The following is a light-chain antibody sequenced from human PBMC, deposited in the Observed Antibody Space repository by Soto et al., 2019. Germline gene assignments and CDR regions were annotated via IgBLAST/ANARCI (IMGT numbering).Light chain of an antibody. CDR3: QQYNKWPRT. V-gene: IGKV3-15*01. CDR2: GAS. Sequence: EIVMTQSPATLSLSPGERATLSCRASQSVSSNLACYKQKPGQAPRLLIYGASTRANGIPARFSGSGAGTELTLTIRSLQSEDFAVYYCQQYNKWPRTFGQGTKVEIK. CDR1: QSVSSN. J-gene: IGKJ1*01.